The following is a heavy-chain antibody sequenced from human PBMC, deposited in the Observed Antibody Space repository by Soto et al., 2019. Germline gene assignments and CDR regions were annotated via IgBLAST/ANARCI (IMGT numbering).Heavy chain of an antibody. V-gene: IGHV1-2*04. D-gene: IGHD2-8*01. Sequence: GASVKVSCKASGYSFTDYHIHWVRQAPGQGLEWLGRINPKSGGTSTAQKFQGWVTMTTDTSISAASMELTRLTSDDTAIYYCARGDSTDCSNGVCSFFYNHDMDVWGQGTTVTVSS. CDR3: ARGDSTDCSNGVCSFFYNHDMDV. CDR2: INPKSGGT. J-gene: IGHJ6*02. CDR1: GYSFTDYH.